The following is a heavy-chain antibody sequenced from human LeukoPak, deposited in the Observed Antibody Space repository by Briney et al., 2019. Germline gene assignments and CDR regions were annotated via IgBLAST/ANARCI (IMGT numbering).Heavy chain of an antibody. CDR2: IIPIFGTA. V-gene: IGHV1-69*13. J-gene: IGHJ3*02. D-gene: IGHD1-26*01. CDR1: GYTFTGYY. Sequence: SVKVSCKASGYTFTGYYMHWVRQAPGQGLEWMGGIIPIFGTANYAQKFQGRVTITADESTSTAYMELSSLRSEDTAVYYCARVPTSIVGATIIAFDIWGQGTMVTVSS. CDR3: ARVPTSIVGATIIAFDI.